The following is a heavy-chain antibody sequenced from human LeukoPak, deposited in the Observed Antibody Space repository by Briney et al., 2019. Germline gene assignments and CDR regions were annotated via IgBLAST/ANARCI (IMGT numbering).Heavy chain of an antibody. J-gene: IGHJ3*02. CDR3: ARVSAFVDCSSTSCYTVDAFDI. CDR1: GGTISSSSYY. Sequence: PSETLSLTCTVSGGTISSSSYYWGWIRQTPGKGLEWIGSIYYDGSTYYNPSLNSRATISVDTSKNQFSLKLSSVTAADTAVYYCARVSAFVDCSSTSCYTVDAFDIWGQGTMVTVSS. V-gene: IGHV4-39*07. D-gene: IGHD2-2*02. CDR2: IYYDGST.